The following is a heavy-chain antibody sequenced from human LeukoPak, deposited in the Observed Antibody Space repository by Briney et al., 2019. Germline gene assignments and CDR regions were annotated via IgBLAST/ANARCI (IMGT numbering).Heavy chain of an antibody. J-gene: IGHJ2*01. CDR1: GYTFTGYY. V-gene: IGHV1-2*02. D-gene: IGHD4-17*01. CDR3: ARVHGDYVQSYWYFDL. Sequence: GASVKVSCKASGYTFTGYYIHWVRQAPGQGPEWMGWINPNSDGTNYAQKFHGRVTMTRDTSISTAYMELSRLRSDDTAVYYCARVHGDYVQSYWYFDLWGRGTLVSVSS. CDR2: INPNSDGT.